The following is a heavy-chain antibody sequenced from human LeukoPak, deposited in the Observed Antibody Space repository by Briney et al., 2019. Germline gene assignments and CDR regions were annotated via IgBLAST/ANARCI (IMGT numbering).Heavy chain of an antibody. V-gene: IGHV4-38-2*02. Sequence: PSETLSLTCTVSGYSISSGYYWGWIRQPPGKGLEWIGSIYHSGSTYYNPSLKSRVTISIDTSKNQFSLKLSSVTAADTAVYYCARYFFEFRVRTIDYWGQGTLVTVSS. D-gene: IGHD2/OR15-2a*01. CDR2: IYHSGST. J-gene: IGHJ4*02. CDR3: ARYFFEFRVRTIDY. CDR1: GYSISSGYY.